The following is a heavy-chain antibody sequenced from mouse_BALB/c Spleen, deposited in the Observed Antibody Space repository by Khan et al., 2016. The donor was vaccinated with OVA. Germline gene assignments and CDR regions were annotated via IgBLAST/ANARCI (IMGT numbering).Heavy chain of an antibody. CDR2: INTYTGEP. D-gene: IGHD1-1*01. CDR3: AKGYYGGYDAMDY. J-gene: IGHJ4*01. CDR1: GFTFTNYG. Sequence: QIQLVQSGPELKTPGETVKISCKASGFTFTNYGMNWVKQSPGKGLKWMGWINTYTGEPTYTDDFKGRFAFSLETSATTAYLQINTLTHEDTSTSFAAKGYYGGYDAMDYWGQGTSVTVSS. V-gene: IGHV9-3-1*01.